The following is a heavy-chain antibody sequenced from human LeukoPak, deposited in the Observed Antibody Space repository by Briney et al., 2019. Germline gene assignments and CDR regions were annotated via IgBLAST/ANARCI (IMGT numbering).Heavy chain of an antibody. J-gene: IGHJ4*02. Sequence: SETLSLTCTVSGGSISSSSYYWGWIRQPPGKGLEWIGSIYYSGSTYYNPSLKSRVTISVDTSKNQFSLKLSSVTAADTAVYYCVRRVSGTLTAFDYWGQGTLVTVSS. CDR2: IYYSGST. CDR1: GGSISSSSYY. D-gene: IGHD1-1*01. V-gene: IGHV4-39*01. CDR3: VRRVSGTLTAFDY.